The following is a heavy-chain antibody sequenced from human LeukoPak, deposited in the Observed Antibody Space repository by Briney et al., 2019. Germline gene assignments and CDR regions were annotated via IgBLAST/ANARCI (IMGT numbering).Heavy chain of an antibody. CDR1: GGSISSSTYY. D-gene: IGHD5-12*01. V-gene: IGHV4-39*07. CDR2: IYYSGST. CDR3: ARRGYSGYEPLTGIDP. J-gene: IGHJ5*02. Sequence: SETLSLTCTVSGGSISSSTYYWAWIRQPPGKGLEWIGSIYYSGSTYYNPSLKSRVTTSVDTSKNQFSLKLSSVTAADTAVYYCARRGYSGYEPLTGIDPWGQGTLVTVSS.